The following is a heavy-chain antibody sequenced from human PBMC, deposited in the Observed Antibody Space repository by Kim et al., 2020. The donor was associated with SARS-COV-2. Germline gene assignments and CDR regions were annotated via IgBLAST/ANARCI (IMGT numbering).Heavy chain of an antibody. CDR1: GGSISSGGYY. J-gene: IGHJ3*02. Sequence: SETLSLTCTVSGGSISSGGYYWSWIRQHPGKGLEWIGYIYYSGSTYYNPSLKSRVTISVDTSKNQFSLKLSSVTAADTAVYYCARTPITMIVVVDAFDIWGQGTMVTVSS. D-gene: IGHD3-22*01. CDR3: ARTPITMIVVVDAFDI. CDR2: IYYSGST. V-gene: IGHV4-31*03.